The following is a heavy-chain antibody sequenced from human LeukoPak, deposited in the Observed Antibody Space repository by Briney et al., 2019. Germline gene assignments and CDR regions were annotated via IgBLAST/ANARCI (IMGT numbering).Heavy chain of an antibody. CDR3: AKGSGSYPSADY. Sequence: GGSLRLSCAVSGFTFSSYEMNWVRQAPGKGLEWVSYISSSGSTIYYADSVKGRFTISRDNAKNSLYLQMNSLRAEDTAVYYCAKGSGSYPSADYWGQGTLVTVSS. CDR2: ISSSGSTI. D-gene: IGHD1-26*01. V-gene: IGHV3-48*03. J-gene: IGHJ4*02. CDR1: GFTFSSYE.